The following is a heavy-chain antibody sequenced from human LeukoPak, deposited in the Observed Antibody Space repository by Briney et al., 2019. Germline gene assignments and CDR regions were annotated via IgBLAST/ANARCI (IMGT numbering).Heavy chain of an antibody. CDR3: ARVGGPLRGYSYGPQPFDY. D-gene: IGHD5-18*01. V-gene: IGHV1-69*13. Sequence: SVKVSCKASGGTFSSYAISWVRQAPGQGLEWMGGIIPIFGTANYAQKFQGRVTITAHESTSTAYMELSSLRSEDTAVYYCARVGGPLRGYSYGPQPFDYWGQGTLVTVSS. J-gene: IGHJ4*02. CDR2: IIPIFGTA. CDR1: GGTFSSYA.